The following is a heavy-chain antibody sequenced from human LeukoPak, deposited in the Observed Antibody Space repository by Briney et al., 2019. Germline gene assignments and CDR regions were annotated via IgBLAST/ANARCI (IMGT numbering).Heavy chain of an antibody. D-gene: IGHD2-2*01. J-gene: IGHJ4*02. Sequence: SETLSLTCAVYGGSFSGYYWSWIRQPPGKGVEWIGEINHSGSTNYNPSLKSRVTISVDTSKNQFSLKLSSVTAADTAVYYCARRLFLGYCSSTSCYRSQLHYFDYWGQGTLVTVSS. CDR3: ARRLFLGYCSSTSCYRSQLHYFDY. CDR1: GGSFSGYY. CDR2: INHSGST. V-gene: IGHV4-34*01.